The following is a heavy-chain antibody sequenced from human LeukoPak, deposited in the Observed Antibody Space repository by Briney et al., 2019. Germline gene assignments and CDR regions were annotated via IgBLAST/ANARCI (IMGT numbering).Heavy chain of an antibody. V-gene: IGHV3-7*03. CDR3: AKDRDRYSYGGFDY. J-gene: IGHJ4*02. CDR2: IKEDGSAQ. CDR1: GFTFSTYW. D-gene: IGHD5-18*01. Sequence: GGSLRLSCAASGFTFSTYWMSWVRQAPGKGLEWVANIKEDGSAQYYVDSVKGRFTISRDNAKNSLYLQMNSLRAEDTALYYCAKDRDRYSYGGFDYWGQGTLVTVSS.